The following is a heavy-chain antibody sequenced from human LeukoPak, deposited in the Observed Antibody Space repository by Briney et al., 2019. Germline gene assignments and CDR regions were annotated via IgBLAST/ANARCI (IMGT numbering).Heavy chain of an antibody. CDR2: INHSGST. D-gene: IGHD6-13*01. V-gene: IGHV4-34*01. J-gene: IGHJ5*02. CDR1: GGSFSGYY. Sequence: SETLSLTCAVYGGSFSGYYWSWIRQPPGKGLEWIGEINHSGSTNYNPSLKSRVTISVDTSKNQFSLKLSSVTAADTAVYYCARGLKYSSSASPVWFDPWGQGTLVTVSS. CDR3: ARGLKYSSSASPVWFDP.